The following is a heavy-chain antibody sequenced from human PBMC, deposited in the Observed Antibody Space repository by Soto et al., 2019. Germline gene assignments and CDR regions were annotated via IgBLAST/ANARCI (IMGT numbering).Heavy chain of an antibody. D-gene: IGHD2-8*01. CDR1: GFTFNNAW. CDR2: IKTKTDGGTT. J-gene: IGHJ4*01. Sequence: EVQLVESGGGLVKPGGSLRLSCAASGFTFNNAWINWVRQAPGKGLEWVGLIKTKTDGGTTDYAAPVKGRFTISRDDSKDTLYLQMNSLEIEDTAVYYCTTAGFTSGRSEHWGQGTLVTVSS. V-gene: IGHV3-15*07. CDR3: TTAGFTSGRSEH.